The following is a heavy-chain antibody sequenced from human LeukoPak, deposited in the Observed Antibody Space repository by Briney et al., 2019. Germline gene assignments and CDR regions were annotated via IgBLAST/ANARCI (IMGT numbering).Heavy chain of an antibody. CDR2: ISAYNGNI. V-gene: IGHV1-18*04. CDR3: ARASMVRGVFDY. D-gene: IGHD3-10*01. Sequence: ASVKVSCKASGYTFTSYGISWVRQAPGQGLEWMGWISAYNGNINYAQKLQGRVTMTTDTSTSTAYMELRSLRSDDTAVYYCARASMVRGVFDYWGQGTLVTVSS. J-gene: IGHJ4*02. CDR1: GYTFTSYG.